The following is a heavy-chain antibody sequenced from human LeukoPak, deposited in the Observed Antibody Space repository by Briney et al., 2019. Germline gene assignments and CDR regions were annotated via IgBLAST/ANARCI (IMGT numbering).Heavy chain of an antibody. V-gene: IGHV3-23*01. CDR2: ISNSGANT. CDR3: AKDFANYPYYYGMDV. CDR1: GFTFSSYA. Sequence: PGGSLRLSCATSGFTFSSYAMSWVRQAPGKGLEWVSGISNSGANTYYADSVKGRFTISRDNSKKTPDLQMNSLRAEDTAIFYCAKDFANYPYYYGMDVWGKGTTVTVSS. J-gene: IGHJ6*04. D-gene: IGHD4/OR15-4a*01.